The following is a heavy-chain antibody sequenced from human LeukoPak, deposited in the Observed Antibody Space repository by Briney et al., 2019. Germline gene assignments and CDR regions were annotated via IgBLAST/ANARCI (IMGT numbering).Heavy chain of an antibody. CDR3: ARGRFGPRFFDY. CDR1: GFTVISNY. Sequence: PGGSLRLSCAASGFTVISNYMNWVRQAPGKGLEWVSYIGSSSGTIQSADSVKGRFTISRDNAKNSLYLQMNSLRDEDTAVYFCARGRFGPRFFDYWGQGTLVTVSS. CDR2: IGSSSGTI. V-gene: IGHV3-48*02. D-gene: IGHD3-16*01. J-gene: IGHJ4*02.